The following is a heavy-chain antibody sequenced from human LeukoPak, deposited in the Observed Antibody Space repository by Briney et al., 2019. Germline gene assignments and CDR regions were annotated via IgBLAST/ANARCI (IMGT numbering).Heavy chain of an antibody. V-gene: IGHV7-4-1*02. D-gene: IGHD4-17*01. CDR1: GYTFTSYA. Sequence: EASVKVSCKASGYTFTSYAMNWVRQAPGQGLEWMGWINTNTGNPTYAQGFTGRFVFSLDTSVSTAYLQISSLKAEDTAVYYCARFPFDGDYGSVDYWGQGTLVTVSS. CDR3: ARFPFDGDYGSVDY. J-gene: IGHJ4*02. CDR2: INTNTGNP.